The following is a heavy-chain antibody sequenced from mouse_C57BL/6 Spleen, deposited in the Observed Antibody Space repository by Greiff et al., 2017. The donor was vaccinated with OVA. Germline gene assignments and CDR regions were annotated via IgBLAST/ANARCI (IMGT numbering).Heavy chain of an antibody. CDR1: GYTFTSYW. CDR3: ARSGGYFDV. CDR2: IDPSDSYT. D-gene: IGHD3-1*01. V-gene: IGHV1-50*01. J-gene: IGHJ1*03. Sequence: QVQLQQPGAELVKPGASVTLSCKASGYTFTSYWMQWVKQRPGQGLEWIGEIDPSDSYTNYNQKFKGKATLTVDTSSSTAYMQLSSLTSEDSAVYYCARSGGYFDVWGTGTTVTVSS.